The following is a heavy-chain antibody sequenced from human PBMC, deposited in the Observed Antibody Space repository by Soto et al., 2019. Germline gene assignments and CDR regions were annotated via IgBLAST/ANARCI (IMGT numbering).Heavy chain of an antibody. J-gene: IGHJ4*02. D-gene: IGHD6-13*01. CDR3: TTGLAAAGTNY. CDR2: IKSTTDGGTT. Sequence: VQLVESGGNLVKPGGSLRLSCAASGFTFNAAWMSWVRQAPGKGLEWVGRIKSTTDGGTTDFAAPVKGRFTISRDDSKNTVYLQMNSLKIEDTAVYYCTTGLAAAGTNYWGQGTLVTVSS. CDR1: GFTFNAAW. V-gene: IGHV3-15*01.